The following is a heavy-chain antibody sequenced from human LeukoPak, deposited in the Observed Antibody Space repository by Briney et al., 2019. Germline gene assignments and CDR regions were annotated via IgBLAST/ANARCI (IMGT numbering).Heavy chain of an antibody. CDR2: IYPNDSDT. CDR3: GRKESFGNLWGY. J-gene: IGHJ4*02. Sequence: GESLKISCQVSGYSFTSYWIGWVRQMPGKGLEWMGIIYPNDSDTKYSPSFQGQVTISADKCISTAYLQWSSLKTSRTAIYLRGRKESFGNLWGYWGQGTLVTVSS. V-gene: IGHV5-51*01. D-gene: IGHD1-7*01. CDR1: GYSFTSYW.